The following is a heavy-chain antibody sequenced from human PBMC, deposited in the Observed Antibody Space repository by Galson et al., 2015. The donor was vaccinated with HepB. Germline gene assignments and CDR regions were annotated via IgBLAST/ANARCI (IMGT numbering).Heavy chain of an antibody. V-gene: IGHV3-74*01. CDR1: GFILSRHW. Sequence: SLRLSCAASGFILSRHWMHWVRQGPGKGLVWVSRINMDGTSTSYAESVKGRFTISKDNAKNTLYLQMNSLRLEDTAVYYCAKEGDDYGDYVDYWGQGTLVTVSS. D-gene: IGHD4-17*01. J-gene: IGHJ4*02. CDR3: AKEGDDYGDYVDY. CDR2: INMDGTST.